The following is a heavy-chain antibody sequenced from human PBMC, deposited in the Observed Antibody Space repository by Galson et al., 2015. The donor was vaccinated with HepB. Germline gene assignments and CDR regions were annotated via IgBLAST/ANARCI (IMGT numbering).Heavy chain of an antibody. CDR3: ARVPYNWNDEGNAFDI. CDR2: IYYIGST. V-gene: IGHV4-59*01. CDR1: GGSMSSYY. Sequence: ETLSLTCTVSGGSMSSYYWSWIRQPPGKGLEWIGYIYYIGSTNYNSSLKSRVTISVDTSKNQFSLKLSSVTAADTAVYYCARVPYNWNDEGNAFDIWGQGTMVTVSS. D-gene: IGHD1-1*01. J-gene: IGHJ3*02.